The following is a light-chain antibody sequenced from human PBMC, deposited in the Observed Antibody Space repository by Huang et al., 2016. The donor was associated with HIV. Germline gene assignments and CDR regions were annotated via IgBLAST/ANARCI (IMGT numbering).Light chain of an antibody. Sequence: IQLTQSPPSLSASVGDRVTITCRASQGISHYLAWYQQQPGKAPKLLIYAASTLYTGVPSRFSGSGSGTDFTLTISSLQPEDFATYYCQQLDSYPVTFGGGTKVDIK. V-gene: IGKV1-9*01. CDR1: QGISHY. CDR2: AAS. J-gene: IGKJ4*01. CDR3: QQLDSYPVT.